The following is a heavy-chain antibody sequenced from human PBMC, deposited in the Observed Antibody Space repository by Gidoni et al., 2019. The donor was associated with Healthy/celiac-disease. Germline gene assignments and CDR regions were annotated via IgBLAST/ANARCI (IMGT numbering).Heavy chain of an antibody. CDR3: ARDDCSGGSCYAEHNWFDP. J-gene: IGHJ5*02. Sequence: QVQLVQSGAEVKKPGSSVKVSCKASGGTFSSYAISWVRQAPGQGLEWMGRIIPILGIANYAQKFQGRVTITADKSTSTAYMELSSLRSEDTAVYYCARDDCSGGSCYAEHNWFDPWGQGTLVTVSS. CDR2: IIPILGIA. D-gene: IGHD2-15*01. CDR1: GGTFSSYA. V-gene: IGHV1-69*04.